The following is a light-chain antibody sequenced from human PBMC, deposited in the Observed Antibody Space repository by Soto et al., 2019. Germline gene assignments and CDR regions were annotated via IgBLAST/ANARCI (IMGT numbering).Light chain of an antibody. V-gene: IGKV3-20*01. Sequence: EIVLTQSPGTLSLSPGERATLSCRASQSVTSSYLAWYQQRPGQAPRLLIYGVSSRATGIPDRFSGSGSGTDFTLTISRPEPEDFAVYFCQQDGSSPPGYTFGQGTKLEIK. J-gene: IGKJ2*01. CDR1: QSVTSSY. CDR3: QQDGSSPPGYT. CDR2: GVS.